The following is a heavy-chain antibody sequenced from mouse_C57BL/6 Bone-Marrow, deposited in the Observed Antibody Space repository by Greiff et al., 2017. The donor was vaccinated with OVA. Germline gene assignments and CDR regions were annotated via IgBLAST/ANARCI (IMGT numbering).Heavy chain of an antibody. V-gene: IGHV1-76*01. J-gene: IGHJ2*01. D-gene: IGHD1-1*02. CDR2: IYPGSGNT. Sequence: QVQLQQSGAELVRPGASVKLSCKASGYTFTDYYINWVKQRPGQGLEWIARIYPGSGNTYYNEKFKGKATLTAEKSSSTAYMQLSSLTSEDSADYICERAGLWSYELDYWGQGTTLTVSS. CDR1: GYTFTDYY. CDR3: ERAGLWSYELDY.